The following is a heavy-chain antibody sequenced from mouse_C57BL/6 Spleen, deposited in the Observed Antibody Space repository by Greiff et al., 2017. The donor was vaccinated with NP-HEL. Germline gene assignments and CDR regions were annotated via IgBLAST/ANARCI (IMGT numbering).Heavy chain of an antibody. Sequence: QVQLQQPGAELVRPGSSVKLSCKASGYTFTSYWMHWVKQRPIQGLEWIGNTDPSDSETHYNQKFKDKATLTVDKSSSTAYMQLSSLTSEDSAVYYCATGGGYDGFAYWGQGTLVTVSA. CDR3: ATGGGYDGFAY. CDR1: GYTFTSYW. D-gene: IGHD2-2*01. CDR2: TDPSDSET. J-gene: IGHJ3*01. V-gene: IGHV1-52*01.